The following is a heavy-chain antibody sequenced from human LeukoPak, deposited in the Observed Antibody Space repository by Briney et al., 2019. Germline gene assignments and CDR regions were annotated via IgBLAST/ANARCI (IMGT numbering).Heavy chain of an antibody. D-gene: IGHD1-26*01. Sequence: PSQTLSLTCTVSGGSISSGGYYWSWIRQHPGKGLEWIGYIYYSWSTYYNPSLKSRVTISVDTSKNQFSLKLSSVTAADTAVYYCAVSVVGGWFDPWGQGTLVTVSS. J-gene: IGHJ5*02. CDR2: IYYSWST. V-gene: IGHV4-31*03. CDR3: AVSVVGGWFDP. CDR1: GGSISSGGYY.